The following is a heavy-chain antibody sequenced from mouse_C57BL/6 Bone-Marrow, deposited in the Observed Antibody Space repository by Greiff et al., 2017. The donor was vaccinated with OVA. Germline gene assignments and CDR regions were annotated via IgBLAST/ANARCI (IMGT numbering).Heavy chain of an antibody. V-gene: IGHV1-64*01. CDR2: IHPNSGST. D-gene: IGHD1-1*01. CDR1: GYTFTSYW. J-gene: IGHJ4*01. CDR3: ARYYYYGSNAMDY. Sequence: VQLQQPGAELVKPGASVKLSCKASGYTFTSYWMHWVKQRPGQGLEWIGMIHPNSGSTNYNEKFKSKATLTVDKSSSTAYMQLSSPTSEDSAVYYCARYYYYGSNAMDYWGQGTSVTVSS.